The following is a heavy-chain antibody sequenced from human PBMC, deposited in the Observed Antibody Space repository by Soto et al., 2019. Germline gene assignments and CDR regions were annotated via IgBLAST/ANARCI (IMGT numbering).Heavy chain of an antibody. Sequence: EVQLVESGGGLVKPGGSLRLSCAASGFTFSNAWMNWVRQAPGKWLEWVGRIKSKTDGGTTDYAAPVKGRFTISRDGSKDTLYLQMNSLKTEDTAVYYCTPDPHLTGTNLNWFDPWGQGTLVTVSS. CDR1: GFTFSNAW. CDR2: IKSKTDGGTT. CDR3: TPDPHLTGTNLNWFDP. D-gene: IGHD1-20*01. J-gene: IGHJ5*02. V-gene: IGHV3-15*07.